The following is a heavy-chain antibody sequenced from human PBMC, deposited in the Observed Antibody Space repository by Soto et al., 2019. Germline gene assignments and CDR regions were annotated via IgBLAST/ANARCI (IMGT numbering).Heavy chain of an antibody. V-gene: IGHV1-18*01. CDR2: ISTCNGNT. Sequence: QVQLVQSGAEVKKPGASVKVSCKASGYTFTTYDISWVRQAPGQGLEWMGWISTCNGNTNYAQKLQGRVTMTTDTSTSTDDMELRILTPDGTAVYFCARDRNRVGPWGQGTLVTVP. J-gene: IGHJ5*02. CDR1: GYTFTTYD. CDR3: ARDRNRVGP.